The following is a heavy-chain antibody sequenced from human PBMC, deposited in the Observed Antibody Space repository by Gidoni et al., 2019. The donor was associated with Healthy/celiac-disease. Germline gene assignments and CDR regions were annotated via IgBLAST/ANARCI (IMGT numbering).Heavy chain of an antibody. CDR1: GFPFSSYS. J-gene: IGHJ3*02. V-gene: IGHV3-21*01. Sequence: EVQLVESGGGLVKPGGSLRLSCAASGFPFSSYSMNWVRQAPGKGLEWVSSISSSSSYIYYADSVKGRFTISRDNAKNSLYLQMNSLRAEDTAVYYCARFLDTSGAFDIWGQGTMVTVSS. CDR3: ARFLDTSGAFDI. CDR2: ISSSSSYI. D-gene: IGHD5-18*01.